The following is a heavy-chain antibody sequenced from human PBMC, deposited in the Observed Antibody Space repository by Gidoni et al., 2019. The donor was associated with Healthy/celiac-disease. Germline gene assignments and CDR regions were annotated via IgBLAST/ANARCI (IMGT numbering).Heavy chain of an antibody. Sequence: QVQLVESGGGVVQPGRSLRLSCAASGFTFSSYGMHWVRQAPGKGLEWVAVIWYDGSNKYYADSVKGLFTISRDNSKNTLYLQMNSLRAEDTAVYYCAGSSTTLLTFMDVWGQGTTVTVSS. CDR2: IWYDGSNK. J-gene: IGHJ6*02. D-gene: IGHD2-2*01. CDR3: AGSSTTLLTFMDV. CDR1: GFTFSSYG. V-gene: IGHV3-33*01.